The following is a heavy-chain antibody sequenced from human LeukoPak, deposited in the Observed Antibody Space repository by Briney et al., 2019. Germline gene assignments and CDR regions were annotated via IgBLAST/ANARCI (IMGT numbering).Heavy chain of an antibody. CDR1: GGSFSGYY. Sequence: PSETLSPTCAVYGGSFSGYYWSWIRQPPGKGLEWIGEINHSGSTNYNPSLKSRVTISVDTSKNQFSLKLSSVTAADTAVYYCARTTEGGYTYDYFYYYYMDVWGKGTTVTISS. CDR2: INHSGST. V-gene: IGHV4-34*01. CDR3: ARTTEGGYTYDYFYYYYMDV. D-gene: IGHD5-18*01. J-gene: IGHJ6*03.